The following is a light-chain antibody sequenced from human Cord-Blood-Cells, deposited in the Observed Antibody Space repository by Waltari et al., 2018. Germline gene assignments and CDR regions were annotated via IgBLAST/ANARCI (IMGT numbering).Light chain of an antibody. V-gene: IGKV1-39*01. CDR3: QQSYSTPRT. J-gene: IGKJ1*01. Sequence: DRVTITCQASPSISSYLNWYQQKPGKAPKLLIYDAASLQSGVPSRFSDSGSRTDFTLTISSLQPGDLATYYCQQSYSTPRTVGQGTKGEIK. CDR1: PSISSY. CDR2: DAA.